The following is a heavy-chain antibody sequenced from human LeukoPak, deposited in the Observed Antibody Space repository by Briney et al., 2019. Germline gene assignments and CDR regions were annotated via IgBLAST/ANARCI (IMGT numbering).Heavy chain of an antibody. J-gene: IGHJ4*02. CDR1: GYTFTSYY. CDR3: ARDSCSGGSCYYYFDY. CDR2: INPSGGST. V-gene: IGHV1-46*01. Sequence: ASVKVSCKASGYTFTSYYMHWVRQAPGQGLEWVGIINPSGGSTSYAQKFQGRVTMTRDTSTSTVYMELSSLRSKDTAVYYCARDSCSGGSCYYYFDYWGQGTLVTVSS. D-gene: IGHD2-15*01.